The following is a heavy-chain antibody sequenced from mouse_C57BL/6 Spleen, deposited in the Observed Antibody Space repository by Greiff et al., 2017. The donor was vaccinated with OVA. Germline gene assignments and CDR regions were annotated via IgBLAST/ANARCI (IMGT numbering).Heavy chain of an antibody. CDR1: GFTFSDYG. CDR3: ARIYGNWYFDV. CDR2: ISSGSSTI. Sequence: EVKVVESGGGLVKPGGSLKLSCAASGFTFSDYGMHWVRQAPEKGLEWVAYISSGSSTIYYADTVKGRFTISRDNAKNTLFLQMTSLRSEDTAMYYCARIYGNWYFDVWGTGTTVTVSS. J-gene: IGHJ1*03. D-gene: IGHD2-1*01. V-gene: IGHV5-17*01.